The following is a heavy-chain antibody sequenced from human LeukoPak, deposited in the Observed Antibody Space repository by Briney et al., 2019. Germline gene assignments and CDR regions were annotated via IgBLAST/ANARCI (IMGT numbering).Heavy chain of an antibody. V-gene: IGHV3-30*18. J-gene: IGHJ4*02. CDR3: AKDKGRYSYGSPPIDY. CDR1: GFNYNTYW. D-gene: IGHD5-18*01. CDR2: ISYDGSNK. Sequence: GGSLRLSCVASGFNYNTYWMHWVRQAPGKGLEWVAVISYDGSNKYYADSVKGRFTISRDNSKNTLYLQMNSLRAEDTAVYYCAKDKGRYSYGSPPIDYWGQGTLVTVSS.